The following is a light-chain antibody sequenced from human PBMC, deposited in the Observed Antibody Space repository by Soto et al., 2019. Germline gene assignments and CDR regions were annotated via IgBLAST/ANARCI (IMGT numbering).Light chain of an antibody. Sequence: EVVLTQSPGPLSLSPGERATLSCRASQSVDRNYSSWFQHKRGQPPRVLVFATSSRAAGTPVRFSGSGSGTNFTLTITRVEPEDFVVYYCQQYGGSPPAYTFGLGTKLEI. CDR1: QSVDRNY. CDR3: QQYGGSPPAYT. CDR2: ATS. J-gene: IGKJ2*01. V-gene: IGKV3-20*01.